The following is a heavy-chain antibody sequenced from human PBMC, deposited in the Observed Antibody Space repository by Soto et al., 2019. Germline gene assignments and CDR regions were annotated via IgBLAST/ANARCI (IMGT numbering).Heavy chain of an antibody. J-gene: IGHJ3*02. V-gene: IGHV1-69*02. CDR3: AFPSYCGGDCSPFVRTVDAFDI. CDR2: IIPILGIA. CDR1: GGTFSSYT. D-gene: IGHD2-21*01. Sequence: SVKVSCKASGGTFSSYTISWVRQAPGQGLEWMGRIIPILGIANYAQKFQGRVTITADKSTSTAYMELSSLRSEDTAVYYCAFPSYCGGDCSPFVRTVDAFDIWGQGTMVTVSS.